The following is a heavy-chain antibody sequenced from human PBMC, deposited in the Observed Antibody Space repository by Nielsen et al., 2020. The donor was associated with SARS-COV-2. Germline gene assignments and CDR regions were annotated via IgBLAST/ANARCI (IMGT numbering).Heavy chain of an antibody. J-gene: IGHJ4*02. CDR1: GFTFDDYG. CDR2: ISSSSSTI. D-gene: IGHD3-10*01. V-gene: IGHV3-48*02. Sequence: GESLKISCAASGFTFDDYGMSWVRQAPGKGLEWVSYISSSSSTIYYADSVKGRFTISRDNAKNSLYLQMNSLRDEDTAVYYCARGGGDYWGQGTLVTVSS. CDR3: ARGGGDY.